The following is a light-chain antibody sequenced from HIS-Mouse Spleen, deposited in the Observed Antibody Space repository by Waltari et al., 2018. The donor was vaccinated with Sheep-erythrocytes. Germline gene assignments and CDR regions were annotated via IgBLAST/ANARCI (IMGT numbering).Light chain of an antibody. CDR2: KDS. V-gene: IGLV3-1*01. CDR3: QAWDSSTAV. J-gene: IGLJ2*01. CDR1: KLGARY. Sequence: SYELTQPPSVSVSPGQTASIPCPGHKLGARYACWYQQKPGQSPVLVIYKDSKRPSGIPERFSGSNSGNTATLTISGTQAMDEADYYCQAWDSSTAVFGGGTKLTVL.